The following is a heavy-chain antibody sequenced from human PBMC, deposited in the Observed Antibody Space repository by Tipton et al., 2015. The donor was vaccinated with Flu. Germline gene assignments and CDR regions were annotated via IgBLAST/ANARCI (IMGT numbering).Heavy chain of an antibody. J-gene: IGHJ5*02. CDR3: ARSRGYSYGYYVSWFDP. V-gene: IGHV4-39*07. Sequence: TLSLTCTVSGGSISSSSYYWGWIRQPPGKGLEWIGSIYYSGSTYYNPSLKSRVIISVDTSKNQFSLKLSSVTAADTAVYYCARSRGYSYGYYVSWFDPWGQGTLVTVSS. CDR1: GGSISSSSYY. D-gene: IGHD5-18*01. CDR2: IYYSGST.